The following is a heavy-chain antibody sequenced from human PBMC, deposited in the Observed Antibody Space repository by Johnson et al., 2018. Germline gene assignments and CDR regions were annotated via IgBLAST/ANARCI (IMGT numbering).Heavy chain of an antibody. CDR1: GFTFSNAW. J-gene: IGHJ3*02. CDR3: TTYYYILTGYPRGAFDI. Sequence: EVQLLESGGGLVQPGGSLRLSCADSGFTFSNAWMSWVRQAPGKGLEGVGRSTSKTDGGTTDYAAPVKGRVNISRDASKNTLYLQMKSLKTEDPAVDYCTTYYYILTGYPRGAFDIWGQGTMVTVSS. V-gene: IGHV3-15*01. D-gene: IGHD3-9*01. CDR2: STSKTDGGTT.